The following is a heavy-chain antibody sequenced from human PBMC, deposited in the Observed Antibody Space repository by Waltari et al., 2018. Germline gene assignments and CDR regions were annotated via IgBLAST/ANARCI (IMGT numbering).Heavy chain of an antibody. J-gene: IGHJ4*02. CDR3: ARVRYGGNSGDY. CDR2: IYYSGGT. V-gene: IGHV4-39*07. Sequence: QLQLQESGQGLVKPSETLSLTCTVSGGSISSSSYYWGWIRQPPGKGMEWIGSIYYSGGTYYNPSLKSRVTISVDTSKNQFSLKLSSVTAADTAVYYCARVRYGGNSGDYWGQGTLVTVSS. D-gene: IGHD2-21*02. CDR1: GGSISSSSYY.